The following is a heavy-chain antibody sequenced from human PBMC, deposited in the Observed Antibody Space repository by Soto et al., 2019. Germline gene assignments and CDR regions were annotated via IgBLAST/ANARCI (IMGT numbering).Heavy chain of an antibody. J-gene: IGHJ4*02. Sequence: GGSLRLSCAAAGFTFSNYAMSWVRQAPGKGLEWVSAISGSGGSTYYADSVKGRFTISRDNSKNTLYLQMNSLRAEDTAVYYCAKEGDSSGYGLTDYWGQGTLVTVSS. V-gene: IGHV3-23*01. CDR1: GFTFSNYA. CDR2: ISGSGGST. CDR3: AKEGDSSGYGLTDY. D-gene: IGHD3-22*01.